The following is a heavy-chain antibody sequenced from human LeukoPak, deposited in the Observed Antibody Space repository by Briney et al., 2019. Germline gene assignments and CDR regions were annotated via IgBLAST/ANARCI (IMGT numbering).Heavy chain of an antibody. D-gene: IGHD1-7*01. Sequence: GGSLRLSCAASGFTFSSSSMNWVRQAPGKGLEWVSSISSGSSYIYYADPLKGRFTVSRDNAKNSLYLQMNSLRAEDTAVCYCASERYNWNYAFDYWGQGILVTVSS. CDR3: ASERYNWNYAFDY. V-gene: IGHV3-21*01. CDR1: GFTFSSSS. CDR2: ISSGSSYI. J-gene: IGHJ4*02.